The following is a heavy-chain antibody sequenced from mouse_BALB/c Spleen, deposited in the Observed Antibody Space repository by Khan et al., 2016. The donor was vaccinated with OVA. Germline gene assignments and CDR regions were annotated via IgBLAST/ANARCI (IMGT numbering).Heavy chain of an antibody. CDR1: GYSITSDYA. J-gene: IGHJ2*01. D-gene: IGHD1-1*01. V-gene: IGHV3-2*02. Sequence: VQLKESGPGLVKPSQSLSLTCTVTGYSITSDYAWNWIRQFPGNKLEWMGYISYSGRTSYNPSLKSRISITRDTSKNPFFLQLNSVTTEDTATYYGARSVTITTVVATDFDYWGQGTTLTVSA. CDR2: ISYSGRT. CDR3: ARSVTITTVVATDFDY.